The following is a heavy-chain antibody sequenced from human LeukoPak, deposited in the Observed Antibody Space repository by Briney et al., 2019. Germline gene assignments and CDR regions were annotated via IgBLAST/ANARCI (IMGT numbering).Heavy chain of an antibody. CDR1: GGTFSSYA. J-gene: IGHJ5*02. V-gene: IGHV1-18*01. Sequence: ASVKVSCKASGGTFSSYAISWVRQAPGQGLEWMGWISAYNGDTNFAQKFQGRVTLTTDRTTSTAYLELRSLRSDDTAVYYCARDPSNTSGWKTWFDPWGQGTLVTVSS. CDR2: ISAYNGDT. D-gene: IGHD6-19*01. CDR3: ARDPSNTSGWKTWFDP.